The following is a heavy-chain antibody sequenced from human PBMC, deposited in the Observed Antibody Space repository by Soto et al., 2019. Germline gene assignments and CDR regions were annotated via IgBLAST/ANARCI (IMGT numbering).Heavy chain of an antibody. V-gene: IGHV1-69*01. CDR2: IIPIFGTA. CDR3: ARGSCYSSSWYSPGRRSWFDP. CDR1: GGTFSSYA. J-gene: IGHJ5*02. D-gene: IGHD6-13*01. Sequence: QVQLVQSGAEVKKPGSSVKVSCKASGGTFSSYAIRWVRQAPGQGLEWMGGIIPIFGTANYAQKFQGRVTITADESTSTAYMELSSLRSEDTAVYYCARGSCYSSSWYSPGRRSWFDPWGQGTLVTVSS.